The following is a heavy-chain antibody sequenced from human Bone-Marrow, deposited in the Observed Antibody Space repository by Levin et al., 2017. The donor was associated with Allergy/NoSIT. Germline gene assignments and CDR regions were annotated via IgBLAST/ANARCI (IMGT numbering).Heavy chain of an antibody. D-gene: IGHD1-14*01. CDR1: GDSISSHY. CDR2: IYYSGIT. Sequence: GSLRLSCTVSGDSISSHYWSWIRQPPGKGLEWIGYIYYSGITDYNPSLKSRVTISVDTSKNQLSLKLSSVTAADTAVYYCATGGGNHPNWGQGTLVTVSS. CDR3: ATGGGNHPN. V-gene: IGHV4-59*11. J-gene: IGHJ4*02.